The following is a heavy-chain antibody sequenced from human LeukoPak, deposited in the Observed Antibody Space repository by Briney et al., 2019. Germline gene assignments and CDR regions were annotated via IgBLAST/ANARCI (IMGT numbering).Heavy chain of an antibody. V-gene: IGHV3-7*01. J-gene: IGHJ4*02. CDR3: ATDRKVGTWDPRFDY. Sequence: GGSLRLSCAASGFTFSSYWMMWLRQAPGKGLEWVANIRQDGSEKNYVDSVKGRFTISKDNAKISLYLQMNSLRAEDTAVYYCATDRKVGTWDPRFDYWGQGTLVTVSS. D-gene: IGHD4-23*01. CDR2: IRQDGSEK. CDR1: GFTFSSYW.